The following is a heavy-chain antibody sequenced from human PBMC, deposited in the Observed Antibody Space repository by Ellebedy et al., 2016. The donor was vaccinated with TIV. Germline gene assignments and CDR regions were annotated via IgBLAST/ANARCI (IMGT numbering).Heavy chain of an antibody. Sequence: GESLKISCAASGFTFSNYCMSWVRQAPGKGLEWVANIKQDGGEKNYVDSVKGRFTISRDNAKSSLYLQMNSLRVEDTAVYYCAREAISYARSGYYFDYWGQGTLVTVSS. CDR2: IKQDGGEK. D-gene: IGHD3-22*01. CDR1: GFTFSNYC. V-gene: IGHV3-7*01. CDR3: AREAISYARSGYYFDY. J-gene: IGHJ4*02.